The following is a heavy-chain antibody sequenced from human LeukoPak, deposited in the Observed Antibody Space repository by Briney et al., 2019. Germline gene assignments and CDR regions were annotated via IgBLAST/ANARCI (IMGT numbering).Heavy chain of an antibody. J-gene: IGHJ6*03. D-gene: IGHD6-13*01. CDR2: ISSSSSTI. CDR3: KGSSWYNYYYMDV. CDR1: GFTFSNYA. Sequence: GGSLRLSCAASGFTFSNYAMNWVRQAPGKGLEWVSYISSSSSTIYYADSMKGRFTISRDNAKNSPYLQMNSLRDEDTAVYYCKGSSWYNYYYMDVRGKGTTVTVSS. V-gene: IGHV3-48*02.